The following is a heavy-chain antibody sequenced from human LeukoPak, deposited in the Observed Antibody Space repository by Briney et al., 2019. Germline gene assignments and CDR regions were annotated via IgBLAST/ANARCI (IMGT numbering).Heavy chain of an antibody. J-gene: IGHJ4*02. CDR1: GGSISSSSYY. Sequence: SETLSLTCTVSGGSISSSSYYWGWIRQPPGKGLEWIGSIYYSGSTYYNPSLKSRVTISVDTSKNQFSLRLSSVTAADTAVYYCARALGYCSGGSCYVDYWGQGTLVTVSS. CDR2: IYYSGST. CDR3: ARALGYCSGGSCYVDY. D-gene: IGHD2-15*01. V-gene: IGHV4-39*07.